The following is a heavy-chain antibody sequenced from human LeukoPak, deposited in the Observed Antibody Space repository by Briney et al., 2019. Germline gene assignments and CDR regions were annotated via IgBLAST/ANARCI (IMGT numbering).Heavy chain of an antibody. V-gene: IGHV3-30*18. Sequence: PGASLRLSCAASGFSLSTYGVSWVRQAPGKGLEWVAVISYDGSNKYYADSVKGRFTISRDNSKNTLYLQMNSLRAEDTAVYYCAKDQSGDGYNYGFDYWGQGTLVTVSS. CDR2: ISYDGSNK. D-gene: IGHD5-24*01. CDR3: AKDQSGDGYNYGFDY. CDR1: GFSLSTYG. J-gene: IGHJ4*02.